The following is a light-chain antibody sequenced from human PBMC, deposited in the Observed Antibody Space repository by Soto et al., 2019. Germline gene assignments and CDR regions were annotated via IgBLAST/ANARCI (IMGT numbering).Light chain of an antibody. Sequence: QSALTQTASVSGSPGPSITISCTGTSSDVGGYNYVSWYQQHPGKAPKLMIYDVSNRPSGVSNRFSGSKSDNTASLAISGLQAEDEADYYCSAYRGRSTLVVFGGGTELTVL. CDR2: DVS. CDR3: SAYRGRSTLVV. V-gene: IGLV2-14*03. J-gene: IGLJ2*01. CDR1: SSDVGGYNY.